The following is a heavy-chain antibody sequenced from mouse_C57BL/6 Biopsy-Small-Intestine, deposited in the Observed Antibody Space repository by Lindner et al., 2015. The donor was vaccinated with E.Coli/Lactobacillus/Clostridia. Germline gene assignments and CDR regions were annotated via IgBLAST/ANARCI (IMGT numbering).Heavy chain of an antibody. D-gene: IGHD2-1*01. V-gene: IGHV1-82*01. CDR1: GNAFSSSW. CDR3: SPYGNLDY. J-gene: IGHJ2*03. Sequence: VQLQESGPELVKPGASVKISCKASGNAFSSSWMNWVKQRPEKGLEWIGRIYPGDGDTQYNGKFKGKATLTADKSSSTAYMQLSSLTSEDSGVYFCSPYGNLDYWGQGTSLTVSS. CDR2: IYPGDGDT.